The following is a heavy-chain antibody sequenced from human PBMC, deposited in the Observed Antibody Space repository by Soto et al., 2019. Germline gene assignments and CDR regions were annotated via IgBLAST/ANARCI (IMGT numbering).Heavy chain of an antibody. D-gene: IGHD6-13*01. CDR2: ISSNGGST. Sequence: GGSLRLSCSASGFTFSSYAMHWVRQAPGKGLEYVSAISSNGGSTYYADSVKGRFTISRDNSKNTLYLQMSSLRAEDTAVYNRVKIGVSSWGGYYYYGMDVWGQGTTVTAPS. J-gene: IGHJ6*02. CDR3: VKIGVSSWGGYYYYGMDV. V-gene: IGHV3-64D*08. CDR1: GFTFSSYA.